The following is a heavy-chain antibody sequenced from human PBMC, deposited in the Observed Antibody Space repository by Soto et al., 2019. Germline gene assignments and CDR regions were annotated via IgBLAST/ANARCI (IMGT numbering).Heavy chain of an antibody. CDR3: AREGTTTVTRHYYYYYYGMDV. CDR1: GFTFRNYD. Sequence: GGSLRLSCAASGFTFRNYDLHWVRQAPGKGLEWVSFLSGSGGGTYYADSVKGRFTISRDNSKNTLYLQMNSLRAEDTAVYYCAREGTTTVTRHYYYYYYGMDVWGQGTTVTVSS. V-gene: IGHV3-23*01. D-gene: IGHD4-4*01. CDR2: LSGSGGGT. J-gene: IGHJ6*02.